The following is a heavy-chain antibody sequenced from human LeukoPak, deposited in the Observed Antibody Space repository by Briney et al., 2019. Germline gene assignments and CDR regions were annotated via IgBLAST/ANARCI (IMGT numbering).Heavy chain of an antibody. CDR2: ISKDGSDK. CDR1: GFTFISYG. V-gene: IGHV3-30*03. Sequence: GMSLRLSCAASGFTFISYGMHWVRQAPGKGLEWVAVISKDGSDKKYADSVKGRFIISRDNSRNTLYLQMNSLRAEDTAVYYCARGWNTTPRSGFDIWGLGTMVTVSS. CDR3: ARGWNTTPRSGFDI. J-gene: IGHJ3*02. D-gene: IGHD1/OR15-1a*01.